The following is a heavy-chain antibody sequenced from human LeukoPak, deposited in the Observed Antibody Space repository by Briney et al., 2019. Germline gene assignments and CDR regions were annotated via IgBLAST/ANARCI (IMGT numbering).Heavy chain of an antibody. CDR2: INSDGSGP. CDR1: GFIFSDYW. J-gene: IGHJ4*02. CDR3: TRDVYGLGDY. Sequence: GGSLRLSCAASGFIFSDYWMHWVRQAPEKGLMWVSKINSDGSGPDYAESVKGRFTISRDNAKNTLYLQMNSLRAEDTAVYYWTRDVYGLGDYWGQGALVTVSS. V-gene: IGHV3-74*01. D-gene: IGHD2/OR15-2a*01.